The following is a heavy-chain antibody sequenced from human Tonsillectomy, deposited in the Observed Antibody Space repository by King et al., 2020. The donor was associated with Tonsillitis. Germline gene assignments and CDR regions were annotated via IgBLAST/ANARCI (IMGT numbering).Heavy chain of an antibody. D-gene: IGHD6-13*01. J-gene: IGHJ5*02. CDR2: INHSGST. CDR1: GGSFSGYY. CDR3: ARGERYSSTRGWFDP. V-gene: IGHV4-34*01. Sequence: VQLQQWGAGLLKPSETLSLTCAVYGGSFSGYYWSWIRQPPGKGLEWIGEINHSGSTNYNPSLKSRVTVSVDTSKNQFSLKLSSVTAADTAVYYCARGERYSSTRGWFDPWGQGTLVTVSS.